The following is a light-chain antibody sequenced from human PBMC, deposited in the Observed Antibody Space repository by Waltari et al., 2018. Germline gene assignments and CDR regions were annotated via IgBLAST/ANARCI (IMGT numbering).Light chain of an antibody. CDR1: QSVLYSSKNKNY. CDR2: WAS. J-gene: IGKJ2*01. Sequence: DIVMTQSPDSLAVSLGERATINCKSSQSVLYSSKNKNYLAWYQQKPGQAPKLLIYWASTRESGVPDRFSGSGSGTDFTLAISSLQAEDVAVYYCQQYYSTPNTFGQGTKVDIK. CDR3: QQYYSTPNT. V-gene: IGKV4-1*01.